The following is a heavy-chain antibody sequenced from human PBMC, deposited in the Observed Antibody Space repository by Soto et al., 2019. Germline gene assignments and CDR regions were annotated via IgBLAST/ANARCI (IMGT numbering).Heavy chain of an antibody. CDR2: ISWDGNTK. Sequence: GGSMRLSCAAAGFTFGDNTMHWVRQAPGQGMEWVSLISWDGNTKYYGDSVKGRFTISRDNSKYSLYLQMISLTTEDTALYYCAEERRGPSEGSSWSYFDYWGQGTLVTVSS. V-gene: IGHV3-43*01. CDR3: AEERRGPSEGSSWSYFDY. D-gene: IGHD6-13*01. CDR1: GFTFGDNT. J-gene: IGHJ4*02.